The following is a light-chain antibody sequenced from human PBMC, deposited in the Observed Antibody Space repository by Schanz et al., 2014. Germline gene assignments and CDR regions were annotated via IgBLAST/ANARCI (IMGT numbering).Light chain of an antibody. CDR2: EGS. CDR1: SSDVGSYNL. Sequence: QSALTQPASVSGSPGQSITISCTGTSSDVGSYNLVSWYQQHPGKAPKLMIYEGSKRPSGVPDRFSGSKSGNTASLTISGLQAEDEADYYCSSYTTRRVVFGGGTKLTVL. V-gene: IGLV2-14*02. CDR3: SSYTTRRVV. J-gene: IGLJ2*01.